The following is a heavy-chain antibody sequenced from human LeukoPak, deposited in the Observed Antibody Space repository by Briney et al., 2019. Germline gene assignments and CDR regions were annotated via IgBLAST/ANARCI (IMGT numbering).Heavy chain of an antibody. V-gene: IGHV6-1*01. Sequence: SQTLSLTCAISGDSVSSNSAAWNWIRQSPSRGLEWLGRTYYRSKWYNEYAVSVKSRITINPNTSKNQFSLQLNSVTPDDTAVYYCARDLGLPPYYYYDGMDVWGQGTTVTVSS. D-gene: IGHD5-12*01. CDR3: ARDLGLPPYYYYDGMDV. CDR1: GDSVSSNSAA. CDR2: TYYRSKWYN. J-gene: IGHJ6*02.